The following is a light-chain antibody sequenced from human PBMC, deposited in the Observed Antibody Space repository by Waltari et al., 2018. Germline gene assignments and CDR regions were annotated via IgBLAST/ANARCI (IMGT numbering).Light chain of an antibody. V-gene: IGKV4-1*01. CDR2: WAS. CDR1: QSVFDSSNNKNS. Sequence: DIVMTQSPDSLAVSLGERATINCKSSQSVFDSSNNKNSLAWYQKKPGQPPELLIYWASTRESGVPDRFSGSGSWTDFTLTISSLQAADVAIYYCQQYYTTPFTFGPGTKVDI. J-gene: IGKJ3*01. CDR3: QQYYTTPFT.